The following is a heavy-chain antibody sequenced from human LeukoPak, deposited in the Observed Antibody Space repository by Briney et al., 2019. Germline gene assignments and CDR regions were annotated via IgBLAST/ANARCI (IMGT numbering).Heavy chain of an antibody. Sequence: ASETLSLTCTVSGGSISSSSHNWGWIRQPPGKGLEWIGSMYYSGSTNYNPSLKSRVTISVDTSKNQLFLKLSSVTAADTAVYYCASTRDRFWSGPPNWGQGTLVTVSS. CDR3: ASTRDRFWSGPPN. J-gene: IGHJ4*02. V-gene: IGHV4-39*07. CDR1: GGSISSSSHN. D-gene: IGHD3-3*01. CDR2: MYYSGST.